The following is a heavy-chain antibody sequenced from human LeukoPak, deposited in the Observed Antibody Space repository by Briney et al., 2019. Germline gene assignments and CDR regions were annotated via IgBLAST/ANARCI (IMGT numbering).Heavy chain of an antibody. CDR3: ARELQLRFLEWLSTNHPPHYGIDV. CDR1: GGSISSYY. V-gene: IGHV4-4*07. CDR2: IYTSGST. D-gene: IGHD3-3*01. Sequence: SETLSLTCTVSGGSISSYYWSWIRQPAGKGLEWIGRIYTSGSTNYNPSLKSRVTISVDTSKKQFSLKLSSVTAAATALYYCARELQLRFLEWLSTNHPPHYGIDVWGQGTTVTVSS. J-gene: IGHJ6*02.